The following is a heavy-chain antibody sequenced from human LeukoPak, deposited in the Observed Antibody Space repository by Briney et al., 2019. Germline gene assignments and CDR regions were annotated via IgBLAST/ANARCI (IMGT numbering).Heavy chain of an antibody. V-gene: IGHV3-53*01. CDR2: IYTGGNT. J-gene: IGHJ4*02. CDR1: GFTVDSNY. D-gene: IGHD6-19*01. CDR3: ARLSYSSGWYVGY. Sequence: GGSLRLSSAASGFTVDSNYLSWVRQAPGKGLEWVSTIYTGGNTYYAASVKGRFTISRDFSKNTVFLHMNSLRAEDTAVYYCARLSYSSGWYVGYWGQGTLVTVSS.